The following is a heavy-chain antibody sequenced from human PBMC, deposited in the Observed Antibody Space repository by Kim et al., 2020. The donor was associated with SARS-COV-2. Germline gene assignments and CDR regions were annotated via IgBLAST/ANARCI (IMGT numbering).Heavy chain of an antibody. CDR1: GFTFSSYA. D-gene: IGHD3-16*02. J-gene: IGHJ4*02. V-gene: IGHV3-23*01. Sequence: GGSLRLSCAASGFTFSSYAMSWVRQAPGKGLEWVSDISGSGGSTYYADSEKGRFTISRDNSKNTLYLQMNSLRAEDTAVYYCAGLGELSPTTIDYWGQGTLVTVSS. CDR3: AGLGELSPTTIDY. CDR2: ISGSGGST.